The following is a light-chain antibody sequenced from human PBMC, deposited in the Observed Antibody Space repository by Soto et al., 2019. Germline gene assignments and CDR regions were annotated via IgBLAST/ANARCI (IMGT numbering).Light chain of an antibody. CDR1: SSNIGSNT. V-gene: IGLV1-44*01. J-gene: IGLJ2*01. Sequence: QSVLTQPHSASGTPGQRVTISCSGSSSNIGSNTVNWYQQLPGTAPKLLIYSNNQRPSGVPDRFSGSKSGTSASLAISGLQSEDEADYYCAAWDDSLTGVFGGGTKLTVL. CDR2: SNN. CDR3: AAWDDSLTGV.